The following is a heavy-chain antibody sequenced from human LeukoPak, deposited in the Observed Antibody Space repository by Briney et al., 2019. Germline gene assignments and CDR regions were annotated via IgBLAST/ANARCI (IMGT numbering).Heavy chain of an antibody. V-gene: IGHV1-69*13. CDR3: ATVKSPVAYCGGDCLDYTTDY. CDR2: VIPIFGTA. J-gene: IGHJ4*02. D-gene: IGHD2-21*02. Sequence: SVKVSCKASGGTFSSYAISWVRQAPGQGLEWMGGVIPIFGTANYAQKFQGRVTITADESTKTAYMEVSRLRCEGTAVYYCATVKSPVAYCGGDCLDYTTDYWGQGTLVTVSS. CDR1: GGTFSSYA.